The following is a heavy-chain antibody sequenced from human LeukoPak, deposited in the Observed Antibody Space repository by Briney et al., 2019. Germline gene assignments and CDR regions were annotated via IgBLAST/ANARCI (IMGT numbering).Heavy chain of an antibody. CDR3: ARGSLYSYGPGEMDV. J-gene: IGHJ6*02. CDR2: ISGSGGST. D-gene: IGHD5-18*01. CDR1: GFTFSSYA. V-gene: IGHV3-23*01. Sequence: GGSLRLSCAASGFTFSSYAMSWVRQAPGKGLEWVSAISGSGGSTYYADSVKGRFTISRDNSKNTLYLQMNSLRAEDTAVYYCARGSLYSYGPGEMDVWGQGTTVTVSS.